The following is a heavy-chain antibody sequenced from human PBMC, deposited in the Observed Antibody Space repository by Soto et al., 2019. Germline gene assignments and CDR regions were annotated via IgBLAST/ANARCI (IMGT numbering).Heavy chain of an antibody. J-gene: IGHJ3*02. CDR1: GFTFSTYS. Sequence: GGSLRLSCAASGFTFSTYSMNWVRQAPGKGLEWVSYISSSSTTIYYADSVKGRFTISRDNAKNSLYLQMSSLRDEDTAVYYCARPVPRHDAFDIWGQGTMVTVSS. CDR2: ISSSSTTI. V-gene: IGHV3-48*02. CDR3: ARPVPRHDAFDI. D-gene: IGHD6-6*01.